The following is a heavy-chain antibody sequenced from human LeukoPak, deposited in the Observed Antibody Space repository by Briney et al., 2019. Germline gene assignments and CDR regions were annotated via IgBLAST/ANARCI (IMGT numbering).Heavy chain of an antibody. CDR3: ATLPDVSSGNWFDP. CDR2: FDPEDGET. V-gene: IGHV1-24*01. J-gene: IGHJ5*02. Sequence: GPSVKVSCKVSGYTLTELSMHWVRQAPGNGLEWMGGFDPEDGETIYAQKFQGRVTMTEDASTDTAYMGLSSLRSEDTAVYYCATLPDVSSGNWFDPWGQGTLVTVSS. D-gene: IGHD6-25*01. CDR1: GYTLTELS.